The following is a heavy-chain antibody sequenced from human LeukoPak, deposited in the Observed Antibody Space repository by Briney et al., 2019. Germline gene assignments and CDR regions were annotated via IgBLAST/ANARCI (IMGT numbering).Heavy chain of an antibody. D-gene: IGHD3-9*01. Sequence: SVKVSCKTSGGTFSSYAISWVRQAPGQGLEWMGRIIPILGIANYAQKFQGRVTITADKSTSTAYMELSSLRSEDTAVYYCARPISAGYYSDYWGQGTLVTVSS. CDR2: IIPILGIA. J-gene: IGHJ4*02. V-gene: IGHV1-69*04. CDR3: ARPISAGYYSDY. CDR1: GGTFSSYA.